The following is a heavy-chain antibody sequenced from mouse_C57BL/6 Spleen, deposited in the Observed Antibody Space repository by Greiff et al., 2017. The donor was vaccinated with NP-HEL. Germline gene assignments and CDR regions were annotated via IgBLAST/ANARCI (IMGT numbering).Heavy chain of an antibody. CDR2: ISSGSSTI. V-gene: IGHV5-17*01. Sequence: EVKLQESGGGLVKPGGSLKLSCAASGFTFSDYGMHWVRQAPEKGLEWVAYISSGSSTIYYADTVKGRFTISRDNAKNTLFLQMTSLRSEDTAMYYCAREKNYYGSSLAYGGQGTLVTVSA. CDR3: AREKNYYGSSLAY. CDR1: GFTFSDYG. J-gene: IGHJ3*01. D-gene: IGHD1-1*01.